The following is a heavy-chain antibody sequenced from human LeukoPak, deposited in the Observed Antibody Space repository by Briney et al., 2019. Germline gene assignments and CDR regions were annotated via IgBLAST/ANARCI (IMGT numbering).Heavy chain of an antibody. CDR1: GGSFSGYY. D-gene: IGHD2/OR15-2a*01. Sequence: SETLSLTCAVYGGSFSGYYWSWIRQPPGKGLEWIGEINHSGGTNYNPSLKSRVTISVDTSKNQFSLKLSSVTAADTAVYYCARGASRIIDYWGQGTLVTVSS. CDR2: INHSGGT. CDR3: ARGASRIIDY. J-gene: IGHJ4*02. V-gene: IGHV4-34*01.